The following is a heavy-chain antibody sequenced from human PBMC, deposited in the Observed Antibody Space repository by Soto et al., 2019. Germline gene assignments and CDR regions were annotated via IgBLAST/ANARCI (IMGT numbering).Heavy chain of an antibody. Sequence: ASVKVSCKASGYTFTSYAMHWVRQAPGQRLEWMGWINAGNGNTKYSQKFQGRVTITRDTSASTAYMELSSLRSEDTAVYYCARGLRYFDWLSASSNSEYSDYWGQGTLVTVSS. J-gene: IGHJ4*02. CDR1: GYTFTSYA. CDR2: INAGNGNT. CDR3: ARGLRYFDWLSASSNSEYSDY. V-gene: IGHV1-3*01. D-gene: IGHD3-9*01.